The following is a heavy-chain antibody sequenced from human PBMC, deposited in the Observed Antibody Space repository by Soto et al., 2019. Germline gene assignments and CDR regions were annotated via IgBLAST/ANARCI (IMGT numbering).Heavy chain of an antibody. D-gene: IGHD3-10*01. Sequence: SETLSLTCTVSVVSVSSYSWTCVRQPPGKGLEWIGYVYYSGSTHYNPSLKSRVTISLDTSKNQFSLKLTSVTAADTAMYFCASSPPHMVAPQIWGQGTLVNVS. V-gene: IGHV4-59*02. CDR1: VVSVSSYS. J-gene: IGHJ4*02. CDR3: ASSPPHMVAPQI. CDR2: VYYSGST.